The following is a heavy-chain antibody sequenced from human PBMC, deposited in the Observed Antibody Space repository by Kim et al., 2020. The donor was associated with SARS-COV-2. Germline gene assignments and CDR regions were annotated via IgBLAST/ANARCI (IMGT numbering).Heavy chain of an antibody. V-gene: IGHV1-18*01. Sequence: ASVKVSCKASGYTFTSYGISWVRQAPGQGREWMGWISAYNGNTNYAQKLQGRVTMTTDTSTSTAYMELRSLRSDDTAVYYCARDGGIMIFGVVIPNYYYYGMDVWGQGTTVTVSS. CDR2: ISAYNGNT. D-gene: IGHD3-3*01. J-gene: IGHJ6*02. CDR1: GYTFTSYG. CDR3: ARDGGIMIFGVVIPNYYYYGMDV.